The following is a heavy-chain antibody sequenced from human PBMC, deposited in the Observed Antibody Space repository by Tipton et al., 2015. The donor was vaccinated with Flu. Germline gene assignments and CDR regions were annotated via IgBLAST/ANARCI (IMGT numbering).Heavy chain of an antibody. D-gene: IGHD4-11*01. J-gene: IGHJ5*02. CDR3: ARRDYSNYVSDPKNWFDP. CDR2: ISETGDNT. Sequence: SLRLSCAASGFTFSNYAMNWVRQAPGKGLEWVSSISETGDNTDYADSVKGRFTVSRDNFKNTLFLQMNSLRAEDTAVYYCARRDYSNYVSDPKNWFDPWGQGTLVTVSS. CDR1: GFTFSNYA. V-gene: IGHV3-23*01.